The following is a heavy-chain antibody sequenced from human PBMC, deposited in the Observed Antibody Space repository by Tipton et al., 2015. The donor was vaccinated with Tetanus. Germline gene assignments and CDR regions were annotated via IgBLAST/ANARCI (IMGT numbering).Heavy chain of an antibody. CDR1: GASISSSY. Sequence: LRLSCTVSGASISSSYWSWIRQPPGKGLEWIGSVYYSGSTNYSPSLQSRVTISVDTSKNQFFLILSSVTAADTAVYYCARADYGDYAAHFDYWGQGGLVTVSS. V-gene: IGHV4-59*01. CDR3: ARADYGDYAAHFDY. CDR2: VYYSGST. D-gene: IGHD4-17*01. J-gene: IGHJ4*02.